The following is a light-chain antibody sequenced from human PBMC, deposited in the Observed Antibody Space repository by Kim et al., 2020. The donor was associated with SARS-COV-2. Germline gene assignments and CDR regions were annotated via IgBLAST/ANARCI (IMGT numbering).Light chain of an antibody. CDR2: GKN. CDR3: NSRGSNDNVL. Sequence: SSELTQDPAVSVALGQTVRITCHGDSLRSYYATWYQQKPGQAPIVVIYGKNNRPSGIPDRFSGSSSGDTASLTITGTQAGDEADYYCNSRGSNDNVLFGGGTKLTVL. J-gene: IGLJ2*01. V-gene: IGLV3-19*01. CDR1: SLRSYY.